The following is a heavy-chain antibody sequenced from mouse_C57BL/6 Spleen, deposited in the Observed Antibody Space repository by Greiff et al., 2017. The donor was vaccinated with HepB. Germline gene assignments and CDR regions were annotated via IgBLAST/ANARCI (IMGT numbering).Heavy chain of an antibody. D-gene: IGHD4-1*01. CDR2: IDPSDSYT. CDR1: GYTFTSYW. CDR3: ARGVGPYYFDY. V-gene: IGHV1-69*01. Sequence: QVQLKQPGAELVMPGASVKLSCKASGYTFTSYWMHWVKQRPGQGLEWIGEIDPSDSYTNYNQKFKGKSTLTVDKSSSTAYMQLSSLTSEDSAVYYCARGVGPYYFDYWGQGTTLTVSS. J-gene: IGHJ2*01.